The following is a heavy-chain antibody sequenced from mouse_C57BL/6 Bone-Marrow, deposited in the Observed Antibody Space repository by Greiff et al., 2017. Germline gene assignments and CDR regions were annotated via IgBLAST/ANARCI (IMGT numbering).Heavy chain of an antibody. CDR2: INYDGSST. V-gene: IGHV5-16*01. CDR3: AREGDYAPY. D-gene: IGHD2-4*01. CDR1: GFTFSDYY. J-gene: IGHJ3*01. Sequence: EVQLVESEGGLVQPGSSMKLSCTASGFTFSDYYMAWVRQVPEKGLEWVANINYDGSSTYYLDSLKSRFIISRDNAKNILYLQMSSLKSEDTATYYCAREGDYAPYWGQGTLVTVSA.